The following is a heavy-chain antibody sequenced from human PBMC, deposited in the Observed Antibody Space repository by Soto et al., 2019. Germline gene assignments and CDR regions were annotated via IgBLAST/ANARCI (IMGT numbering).Heavy chain of an antibody. J-gene: IGHJ6*02. CDR2: IVVGSGNT. Sequence: SVKVSCKASGFTFTSSAVQWVRQARGQRLEWIGWIVVGSGNTNYAQKFQERVTITRDMSTSTAYMELSSLRSEDTAVYYCAADRDIVATIPRFYYYYGMDVWGQGTTVTVS. V-gene: IGHV1-58*01. CDR3: AADRDIVATIPRFYYYYGMDV. CDR1: GFTFTSSA. D-gene: IGHD5-12*01.